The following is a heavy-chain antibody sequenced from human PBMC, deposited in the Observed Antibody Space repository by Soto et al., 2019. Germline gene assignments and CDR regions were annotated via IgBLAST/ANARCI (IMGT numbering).Heavy chain of an antibody. D-gene: IGHD3-9*01. CDR1: GYSFTSYW. CDR3: ARRRRDILTNPGYYYYGMDG. Sequence: GESLKISCKGSGYSFTSYWISWVRQMPGKGLEWMGRIDPSDSYTNYSPSFQGHVTISADKSISTAYLQWSSLKASDTAMYYCARRRRDILTNPGYYYYGMDGWGQGTTVTVSS. CDR2: IDPSDSYT. V-gene: IGHV5-10-1*01. J-gene: IGHJ6*02.